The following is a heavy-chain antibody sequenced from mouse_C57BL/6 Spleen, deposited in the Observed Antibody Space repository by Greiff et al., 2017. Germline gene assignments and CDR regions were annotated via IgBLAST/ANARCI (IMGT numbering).Heavy chain of an antibody. CDR1: GYSITSGYY. CDR3: AREEQGY. CDR2: ISYDGSN. V-gene: IGHV3-6*01. Sequence: VQLQQSGPGLVKPSQSLSLTCSVTGYSITSGYYWNWIRQFPGNKLEWMGYISYDGSNNYNPSLKNRISITRDTSKNQFFLKLNSVTNEDTATYYCAREEQGYWGQGTSVTVSS. J-gene: IGHJ4*01.